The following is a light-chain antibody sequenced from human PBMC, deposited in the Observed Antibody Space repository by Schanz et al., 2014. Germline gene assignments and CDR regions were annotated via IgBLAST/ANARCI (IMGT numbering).Light chain of an antibody. CDR3: GTWDSSLSAGRV. CDR2: GNS. V-gene: IGLV1-40*01. CDR1: SSNIGAGYD. Sequence: QSVLTQPPSVSGAPGQRVTISCTGSSSNIGAGYDVHWYQQLPGTAPKLLIYGNSNRPSGVPDRFSGSKSGTSATLGITGLQTGDAADYYCGTWDSSLSAGRVFGGGTKLTVL. J-gene: IGLJ3*02.